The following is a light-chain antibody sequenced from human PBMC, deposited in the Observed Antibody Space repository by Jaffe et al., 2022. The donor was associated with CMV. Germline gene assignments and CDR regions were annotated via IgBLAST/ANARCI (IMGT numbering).Light chain of an antibody. CDR1: QSISNY. Sequence: DIQMTQSPSSLSASVGDRVTITCRASQSISNYLNWYQQKPGEAPKVLIYSASSLQSGVPSRFSGSGSGTDFTLTLRSLQPEDFATYYCQQYYSHPRTFGQGTKVEV. V-gene: IGKV1-39*01. CDR2: SAS. CDR3: QQYYSHPRT. J-gene: IGKJ1*01.